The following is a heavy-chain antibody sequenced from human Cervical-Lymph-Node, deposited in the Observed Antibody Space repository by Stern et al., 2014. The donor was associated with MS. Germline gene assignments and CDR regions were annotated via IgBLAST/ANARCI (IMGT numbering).Heavy chain of an antibody. Sequence: EVQLVESGGGLVKPGGSLRLSCAASASTFSAYSMNWVRHAPGQGLEWVASIKGGPGSTYYGDSLQGRFPISRDNAPNTPYLHMSSLKGEDTAVYYCTTRDNYGDYWGQGTQVTVSS. CDR3: TTRDNYGDY. D-gene: IGHD4-11*01. J-gene: IGHJ4*02. CDR1: ASTFSAYS. V-gene: IGHV3-21*01. CDR2: IKGGPGST.